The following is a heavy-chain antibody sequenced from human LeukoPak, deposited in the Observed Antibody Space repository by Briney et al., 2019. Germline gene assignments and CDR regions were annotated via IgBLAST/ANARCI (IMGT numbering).Heavy chain of an antibody. Sequence: ASVKVSCKASGYTFTGYYMHWVRQAPGQGLEWMGWINPNSGGTNYAQKFQGRVTMTRDTSISTAYMELSRLRSDDTAVYYCARTANYYDSVGGLYFDYWGQGTLVTVSS. CDR1: GYTFTGYY. D-gene: IGHD3-22*01. V-gene: IGHV1-2*02. J-gene: IGHJ4*02. CDR2: INPNSGGT. CDR3: ARTANYYDSVGGLYFDY.